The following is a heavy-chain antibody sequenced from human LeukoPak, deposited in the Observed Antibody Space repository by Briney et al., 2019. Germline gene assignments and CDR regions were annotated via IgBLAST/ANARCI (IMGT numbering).Heavy chain of an antibody. CDR3: ARAETNDYDFWSGYSASFDY. D-gene: IGHD3-3*01. CDR1: GYTFTGYY. Sequence: ASVKVSCKASGYTFTGYYMHWARQAPGQGLEWMGRIIPNSGGTNYAQKFQGRVTMTRDTSISTAYMELSRLRSDDTAVYYCARAETNDYDFWSGYSASFDYWGQGTLVTVSS. V-gene: IGHV1-2*06. J-gene: IGHJ4*02. CDR2: IIPNSGGT.